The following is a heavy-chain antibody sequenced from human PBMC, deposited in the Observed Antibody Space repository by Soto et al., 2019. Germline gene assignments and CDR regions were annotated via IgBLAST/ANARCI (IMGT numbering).Heavy chain of an antibody. Sequence: GGSLRLSCAASGFTFSSYGMHWVRQAPGKGLEWVAVISYDGSNKYYADSVKGRFTISRDNSKNTLYLQMNSLRAEDTAVYYCAKESNLQSIVVVLLDAFDIWGQGTMVTVSS. V-gene: IGHV3-30*18. CDR3: AKESNLQSIVVVLLDAFDI. J-gene: IGHJ3*02. CDR1: GFTFSSYG. CDR2: ISYDGSNK. D-gene: IGHD3-22*01.